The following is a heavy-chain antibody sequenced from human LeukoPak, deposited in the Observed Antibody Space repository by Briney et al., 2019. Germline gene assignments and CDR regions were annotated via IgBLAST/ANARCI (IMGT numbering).Heavy chain of an antibody. J-gene: IGHJ4*02. V-gene: IGHV3-30*18. CDR3: AKDSLVGGWLVGYSFDS. Sequence: PGRSLRLSCAASGFTFSIYGMHWVRQAPGKGLEWVAVISYDESNKYYADSVKGRFTISRDNSKNTLFMQMNSLRAEDTAVYYCAKDSLVGGWLVGYSFDSWGQGTLVTVSS. CDR1: GFTFSIYG. D-gene: IGHD6-19*01. CDR2: ISYDESNK.